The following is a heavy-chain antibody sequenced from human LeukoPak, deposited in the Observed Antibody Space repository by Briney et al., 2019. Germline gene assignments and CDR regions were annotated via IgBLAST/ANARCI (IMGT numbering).Heavy chain of an antibody. CDR2: VNQDGTQK. Sequence: GGSLTLSCSASGFTFNKYWMRWIRQLPGQGLEWVANVNQDGTQKYYVDSVKGRFTNYRDNARNLLYLQMNSLRAEDTAVYYCVRDVSSGWAFDYWGDGTLVTASS. CDR1: GFTFNKYW. CDR3: VRDVSSGWAFDY. D-gene: IGHD6-19*01. V-gene: IGHV3-7*01. J-gene: IGHJ4*01.